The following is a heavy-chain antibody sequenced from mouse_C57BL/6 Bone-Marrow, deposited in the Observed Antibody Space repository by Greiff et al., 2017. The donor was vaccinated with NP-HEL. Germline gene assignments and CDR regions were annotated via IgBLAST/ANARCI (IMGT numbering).Heavy chain of an antibody. D-gene: IGHD1-1*01. CDR1: GYSFTDYN. Sequence: VQLQQSGPELVKPGASVTISCKASGYSFTDYNMNWVKQSNGKSLEWIGVINPNYGTTSYNQKFKGKATLTVDQSYSTAYMQLNRLTSADSAVYSCARPYATPYAMDYWGQGTSVTVSS. CDR3: ARPYATPYAMDY. CDR2: INPNYGTT. V-gene: IGHV1-39*01. J-gene: IGHJ4*01.